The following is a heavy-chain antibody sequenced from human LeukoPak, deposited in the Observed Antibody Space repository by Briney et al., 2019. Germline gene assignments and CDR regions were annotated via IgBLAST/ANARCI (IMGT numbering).Heavy chain of an antibody. CDR3: ARGGAAAGTRFDP. V-gene: IGHV1-2*02. D-gene: IGHD6-13*01. Sequence: GASVKVSCKASGYTFTGYYMHWVRQAPGQGLEWMGWINPNSGGTNYAQKFQGRVTMTRDTSISTAYMELSRLRSNDTAVYYCARGGAAAGTRFDPWGQGTLVTVSS. J-gene: IGHJ5*02. CDR1: GYTFTGYY. CDR2: INPNSGGT.